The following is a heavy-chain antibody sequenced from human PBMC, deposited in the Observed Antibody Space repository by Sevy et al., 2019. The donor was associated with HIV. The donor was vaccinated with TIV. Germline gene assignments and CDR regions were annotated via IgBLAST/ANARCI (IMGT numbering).Heavy chain of an antibody. CDR2: IYYSGST. CDR3: ARSPLWFGETGGAFDI. CDR1: GGSISSSSYY. D-gene: IGHD3-10*01. V-gene: IGHV4-39*01. Sequence: SETLSLTCTVSGGSISSSSYYWGWIRQPPGKGLEWIGSIYYSGSTYYNPSLKSRVTISVDTSKNQFSLKLSSVTAADTAVYYWARSPLWFGETGGAFDIWGQGTMVTVSS. J-gene: IGHJ3*02.